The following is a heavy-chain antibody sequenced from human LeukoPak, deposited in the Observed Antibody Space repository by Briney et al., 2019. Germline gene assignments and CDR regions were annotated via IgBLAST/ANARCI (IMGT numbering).Heavy chain of an antibody. CDR1: GFTFSRFW. D-gene: IGHD5-24*01. J-gene: IGHJ5*01. CDR2: IKEEGSER. Sequence: GGSLRLSCGASGFTFSRFWMTWLRQAPGKGLEWVANIKEEGSERNYVDAVKGRFTIFRDNAKKSVYLQMNSLRAEDTGIYYCARELSGDVIDSWGQGILVTVSS. V-gene: IGHV3-7*01. CDR3: ARELSGDVIDS.